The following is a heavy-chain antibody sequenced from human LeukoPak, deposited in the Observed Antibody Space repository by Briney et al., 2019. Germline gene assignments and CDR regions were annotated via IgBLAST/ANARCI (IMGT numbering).Heavy chain of an antibody. J-gene: IGHJ3*02. D-gene: IGHD3-22*01. CDR1: GGTFSSYA. Sequence: SVKVSCKASGGTFSSYAISWVRQAPGQGLEWMGGIIPIFGSANYAQKFQGRVTITTDESTSTAYMELSSLRSEDTAVYYCARAPPYYYDSSGYIAAFDIWGQGTMVTVSS. CDR2: IIPIFGSA. V-gene: IGHV1-69*05. CDR3: ARAPPYYYDSSGYIAAFDI.